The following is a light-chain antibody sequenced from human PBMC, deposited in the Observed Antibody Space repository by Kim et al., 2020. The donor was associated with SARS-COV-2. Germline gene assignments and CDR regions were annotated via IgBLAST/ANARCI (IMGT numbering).Light chain of an antibody. J-gene: IGKJ4*01. V-gene: IGKV3-15*01. CDR1: QSVSSN. Sequence: SPGHRALLSCRASQSVSSNLAWYQQKPGQAPRLLIYGASTRATGIPARFSGSGSGTEFTLTISSLQSEDFAVYYCQQYNNWPPLTFGGGTKVDIK. CDR3: QQYNNWPPLT. CDR2: GAS.